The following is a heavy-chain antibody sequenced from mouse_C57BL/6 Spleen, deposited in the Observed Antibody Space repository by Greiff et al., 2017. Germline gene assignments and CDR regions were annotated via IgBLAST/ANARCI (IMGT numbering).Heavy chain of an antibody. CDR1: GYTFTSYW. V-gene: IGHV1-72*01. J-gene: IGHJ4*01. CDR2: IDPNSGGT. CDR3: ARGGTTESRYAMDY. D-gene: IGHD1-1*01. Sequence: QVQLQQPGAELVKPGASVKLSCKASGYTFTSYWMHWVQQRPGRGLEWIGRIDPNSGGTKYNEKFKSTATLTVDKPSSTAYMQRSSLTSEDSAVYYCARGGTTESRYAMDYWGQGTSVTVSS.